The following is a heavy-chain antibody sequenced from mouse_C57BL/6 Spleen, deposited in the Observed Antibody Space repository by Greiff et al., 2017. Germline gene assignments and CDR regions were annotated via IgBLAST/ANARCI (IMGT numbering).Heavy chain of an antibody. V-gene: IGHV1-80*01. J-gene: IGHJ3*01. CDR1: GYAFTSYW. D-gene: IGHD4-1*01. CDR3: ARGPPQLPWGIAY. Sequence: VQLQQSGAELVKPGASVKISCKASGYAFTSYWMHWVKQRPGQGLEWIGKIYPGDGDTNYNEKFKGKATLTADKSSSTAYMQLSSLTSEDSAVYFCARGPPQLPWGIAYWGQGTLVTVSA. CDR2: IYPGDGDT.